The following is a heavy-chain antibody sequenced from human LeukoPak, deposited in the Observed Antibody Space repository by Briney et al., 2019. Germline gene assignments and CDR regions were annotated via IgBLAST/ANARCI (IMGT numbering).Heavy chain of an antibody. CDR1: GGSISSYY. CDR3: ARVVGYSYGYFEEPSNWFDP. CDR2: IYYSGST. J-gene: IGHJ5*02. Sequence: PSETLSLTCTVSGGSISSYYWSWIRQPPGKGLEWIGYIYYSGSTNYNPSLKSRVTISVDTSKNQFSLKLSSVTAADTAVYYCARVVGYSYGYFEEPSNWFDPWGQGTLVTVSS. D-gene: IGHD5-18*01. V-gene: IGHV4-59*01.